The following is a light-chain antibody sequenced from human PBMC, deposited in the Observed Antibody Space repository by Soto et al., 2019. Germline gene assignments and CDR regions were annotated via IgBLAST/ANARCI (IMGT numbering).Light chain of an antibody. Sequence: QSVLTQPASASGAPGQRVTISCTGSSSNIGAGYDVHWYQQRPETAPKLLIFGTINRPSGVPDRFSGSKSGTSASLAITGLQAEDEGDYYRQSYDSTLSARYVFGTGTKVTVL. CDR1: SSNIGAGYD. J-gene: IGLJ1*01. V-gene: IGLV1-40*01. CDR3: QSYDSTLSARYV. CDR2: GTI.